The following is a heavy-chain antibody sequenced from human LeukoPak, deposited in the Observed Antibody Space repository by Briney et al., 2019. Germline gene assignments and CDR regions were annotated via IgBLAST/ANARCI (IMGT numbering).Heavy chain of an antibody. V-gene: IGHV4-30-2*01. D-gene: IGHD4-17*01. CDR1: GGSISSGGYS. J-gene: IGHJ4*02. CDR2: IYHSGGT. CDR3: ARAPTVTSNGFDF. Sequence: SQTLSLTCAVSGGSISSGGYSWSWIRQPPGKGLEWIGYIYHSGGTYYNPSLKSRVTISVDRPKNQFSLKLNSVTAADTAVHYCARAPTVTSNGFDFWGQGTLVTVSS.